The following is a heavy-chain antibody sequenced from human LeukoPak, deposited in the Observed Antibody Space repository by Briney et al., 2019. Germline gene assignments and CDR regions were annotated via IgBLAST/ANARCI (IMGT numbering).Heavy chain of an antibody. CDR2: INHSGST. V-gene: IGHV4-34*01. J-gene: IGHJ3*02. CDR3: ASLLRAVAGTGWAFDI. CDR1: GGSFSGYY. D-gene: IGHD6-19*01. Sequence: PSETLSLTCAVYGGSFSGYYWSWIRQPPGKGLEWIGEINHSGSTNYNPSLKSRVTISVDTSKNQFSLKLSSVTAADTAVYYCASLLRAVAGTGWAFDIWGQGTMVTVSS.